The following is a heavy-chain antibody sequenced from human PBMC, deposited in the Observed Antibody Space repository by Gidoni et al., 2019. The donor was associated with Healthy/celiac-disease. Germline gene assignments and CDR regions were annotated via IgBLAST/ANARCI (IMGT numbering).Heavy chain of an antibody. CDR1: GGSISSGGYY. V-gene: IGHV4-31*03. CDR3: ARGPYCGGDCHIFDY. Sequence: QVQLQESGPGLVKPSQTLSLPCTVSGGSISSGGYYWSWIRQHPGKGLEWIGYIYYSGSTYYNPSLKSRVTISVDTSKNQFSLKLSSVTAADTAVYYCARGPYCGGDCHIFDYWGQGTLVTVSS. CDR2: IYYSGST. J-gene: IGHJ4*02. D-gene: IGHD2-21*02.